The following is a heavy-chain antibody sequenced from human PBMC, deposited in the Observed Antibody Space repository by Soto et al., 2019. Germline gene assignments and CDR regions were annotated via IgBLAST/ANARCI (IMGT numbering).Heavy chain of an antibody. D-gene: IGHD4-4*01. CDR3: AREFTDSYYYYGMDV. V-gene: IGHV4-31*03. Sequence: SETLSLTCTVSGGSISSGGYYWSWIRQHPGKGLEWIGYIYYSGSTYYNPSLKSRVTISVDTSKNQFSLKLSSVTAADTAVYYCAREFTDSYYYYGMDVWGQGTTVTVSS. CDR1: GGSISSGGYY. J-gene: IGHJ6*02. CDR2: IYYSGST.